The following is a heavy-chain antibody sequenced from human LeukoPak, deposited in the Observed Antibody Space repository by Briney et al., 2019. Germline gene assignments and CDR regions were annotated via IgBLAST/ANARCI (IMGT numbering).Heavy chain of an antibody. CDR3: ATHSSPKGGVFDI. V-gene: IGHV4-59*01. CDR1: GGSISPFY. D-gene: IGHD2-8*02. Sequence: SGSLSLTCTVSGGSISPFYWSWIRQAPGKGLEWIGYVYYSGTTNYNSSLKSRVTISVDTSKNQFSLKLNSVTAADTAVYYCATHSSPKGGVFDIWGQGTMVTVSS. CDR2: VYYSGTT. J-gene: IGHJ3*02.